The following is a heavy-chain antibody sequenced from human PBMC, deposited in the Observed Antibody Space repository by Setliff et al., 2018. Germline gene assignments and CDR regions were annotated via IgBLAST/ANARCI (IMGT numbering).Heavy chain of an antibody. Sequence: GASVKVSCKASGYTFTDYYMHWVQQAPGKGLEWMGRIDPEDGKTVYAEKFQGRVIISADTSIDTVYLEIDSLRSEDTAVYYCAFRRGYIYGLDNWGQGTLVTVSS. CDR3: AFRRGYIYGLDN. CDR1: GYTFTDYY. J-gene: IGHJ4*02. CDR2: IDPEDGKT. D-gene: IGHD5-18*01. V-gene: IGHV1-69-2*01.